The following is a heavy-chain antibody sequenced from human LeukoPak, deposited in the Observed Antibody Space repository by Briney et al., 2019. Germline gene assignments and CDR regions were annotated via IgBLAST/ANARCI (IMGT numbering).Heavy chain of an antibody. Sequence: PGGSLRLSCAASGFTFSSYSMNWVRQAPGKGLEWVSYISSSSSTIYYADSVKGRFTISRDNAKNSLYLQMNSLRAEDTAVYYCARVGGYAESDYWGQGTLVTVSS. V-gene: IGHV3-48*04. CDR1: GFTFSSYS. CDR2: ISSSSSTI. J-gene: IGHJ4*02. CDR3: ARVGGYAESDY. D-gene: IGHD5-12*01.